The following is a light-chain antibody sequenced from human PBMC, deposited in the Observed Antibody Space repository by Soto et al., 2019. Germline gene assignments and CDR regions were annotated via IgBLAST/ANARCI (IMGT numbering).Light chain of an antibody. V-gene: IGKV3-20*01. Sequence: EIVLTQSPGTLSLSPGESATLSCRASQRVNSRFLAWYQHKPGQAPRLLIYAASTRATGIPDRFSGSASGTDFFTHTISRLEPEDFTVYYCQREGDSPPNSFGQGTKIEIK. CDR2: AAS. CDR1: QRVNSRF. CDR3: QREGDSPPNS. J-gene: IGKJ2*01.